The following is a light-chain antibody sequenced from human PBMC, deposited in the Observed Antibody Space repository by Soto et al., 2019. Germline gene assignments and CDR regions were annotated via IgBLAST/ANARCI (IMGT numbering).Light chain of an antibody. CDR1: HDINTY. V-gene: IGKV1-39*01. J-gene: IGKJ1*01. CDR2: GAT. Sequence: DIQLTQSPSFVSASVGDRVTITCRASHDINTYLAWYQQKPGKAPMLLIYGATNLQSGVPSRFSGSGSGTDFTLTISSLQPEDFATYYCQQSYSTPQTFGQGTKVDI. CDR3: QQSYSTPQT.